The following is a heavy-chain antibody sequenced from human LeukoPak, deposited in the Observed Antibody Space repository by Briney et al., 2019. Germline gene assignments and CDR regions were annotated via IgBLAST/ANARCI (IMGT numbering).Heavy chain of an antibody. Sequence: SVKVSCKASGGTFSSYAISWVRQAPGQGLEWMGRIIPIFGIANYAQKFQGRVTITADKSTSTAYMELSSLRSEGTAVYYCARDFEDGDYVGPRWFDPWGQGTLVTVSS. J-gene: IGHJ5*02. CDR2: IIPIFGIA. CDR1: GGTFSSYA. CDR3: ARDFEDGDYVGPRWFDP. D-gene: IGHD4-17*01. V-gene: IGHV1-69*04.